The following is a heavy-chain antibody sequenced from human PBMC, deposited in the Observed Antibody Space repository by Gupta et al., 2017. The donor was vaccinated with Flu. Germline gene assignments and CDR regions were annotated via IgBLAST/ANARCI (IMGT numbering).Heavy chain of an antibody. Sequence: EVRLVESGGDLVQPGGSLRLSCAASGFSFSSYWIHWVRQAPGKGLEWVSRINGDGSSINYADSVKGRFTTSRDNAKNTLYLQMNSLRAEDTAVYYCSRLNEADDLWGHGTLVTVSS. CDR3: SRLNEADDL. D-gene: IGHD6-13*01. CDR1: GFSFSSYW. J-gene: IGHJ5*02. CDR2: INGDGSSI. V-gene: IGHV3-74*01.